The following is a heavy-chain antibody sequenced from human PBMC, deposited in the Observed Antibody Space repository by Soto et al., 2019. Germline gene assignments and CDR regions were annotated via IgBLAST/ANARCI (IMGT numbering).Heavy chain of an antibody. CDR1: GGSISSDNW. D-gene: IGHD4-17*01. Sequence: QVQLQESGPGLVQPSGTLSLTCAVSGGSISSDNWWSWVRQPPGKGLEMIGQISHSGSTNYNPSLKSRVTISLDKSKNHFSLKLSSVTAADTAIYYCARDSRGYGFDHWGQGTLVTVSS. CDR3: ARDSRGYGFDH. J-gene: IGHJ4*02. CDR2: ISHSGST. V-gene: IGHV4-4*02.